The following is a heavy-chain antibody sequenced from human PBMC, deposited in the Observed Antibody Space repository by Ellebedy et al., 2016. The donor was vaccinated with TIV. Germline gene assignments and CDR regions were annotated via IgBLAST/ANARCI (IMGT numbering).Heavy chain of an antibody. D-gene: IGHD3-22*01. V-gene: IGHV1-2*06. Sequence: ASVKVSCKTSGYTFTAYFLHWVRQAPGQGLEWMGRINPNSGDTTYAQKFLGRVTLTRDTSISTAYMELIRLRSDDTAVYYCARAYYYDSIAYYFDSWGQGTLVTVSS. CDR1: GYTFTAYF. CDR3: ARAYYYDSIAYYFDS. J-gene: IGHJ4*02. CDR2: INPNSGDT.